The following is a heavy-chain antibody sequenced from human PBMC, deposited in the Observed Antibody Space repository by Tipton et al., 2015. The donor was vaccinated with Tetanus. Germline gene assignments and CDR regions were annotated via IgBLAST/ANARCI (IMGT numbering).Heavy chain of an antibody. CDR3: IYTIRFSAFDY. D-gene: IGHD2-2*02. Sequence: QVQLVQSGGGVVQPGRSLRLSCAASGFTFSNSGMHWVRQAPGKGLEWVAIISYDGNYQSYAESVKGRFTISRDNSKSTLFLQMNGLRAEDTAVYYCIYTIRFSAFDYWGQGSLVTVSS. CDR1: GFTFSNSG. J-gene: IGHJ4*02. CDR2: ISYDGNYQ. V-gene: IGHV3-30*03.